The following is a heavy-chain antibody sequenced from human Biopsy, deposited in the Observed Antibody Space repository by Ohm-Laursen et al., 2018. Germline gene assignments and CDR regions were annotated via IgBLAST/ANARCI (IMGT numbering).Heavy chain of an antibody. CDR3: AKQEGVAYGDIDY. D-gene: IGHD3-10*01. CDR1: GFTLTDSG. CDR2: ISYDGSYK. Sequence: SLRLSCAASGFTLTDSGMHWVRQAPGKGLEWVALISYDGSYKNYGDSVKGRFTIPRDNSKNTLYLQMNSLRPEDTAVYYYAKQEGVAYGDIDYWGQGTLVTVSS. J-gene: IGHJ4*02. V-gene: IGHV3-30*18.